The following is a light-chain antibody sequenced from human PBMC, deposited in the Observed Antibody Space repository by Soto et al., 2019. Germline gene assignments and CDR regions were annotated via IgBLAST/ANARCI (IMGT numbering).Light chain of an antibody. J-gene: IGKJ5*01. CDR3: QQSYSTPLT. CDR1: QSIGSF. V-gene: IGKV1-39*01. Sequence: DIQMTQSPSSLSASVGDRVTITCRASQSIGSFLHWYQQKPGKAPKLLIYGASSLQSGVPPRFRGSGSGTDFTLTISSLQPEDCATYYCQQSYSTPLTFGGGTRLEIK. CDR2: GAS.